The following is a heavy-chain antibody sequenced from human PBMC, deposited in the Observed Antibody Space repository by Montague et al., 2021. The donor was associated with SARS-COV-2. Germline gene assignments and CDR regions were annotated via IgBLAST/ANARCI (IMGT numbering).Heavy chain of an antibody. J-gene: IGHJ3*02. CDR3: ARSHELWFGENPQGPGAFDI. V-gene: IGHV3-21*01. Sequence: SLRLSCAASGFTFSSYSMNWLRQAPVKGLERVSSISSSSRYIYYEDSVKGRFTISRDNAKNSLYLQMNSLRAEDTAVYYCARSHELWFGENPQGPGAFDIWGQGTMVTVSS. CDR1: GFTFSSYS. D-gene: IGHD3-10*01. CDR2: ISSSSRYI.